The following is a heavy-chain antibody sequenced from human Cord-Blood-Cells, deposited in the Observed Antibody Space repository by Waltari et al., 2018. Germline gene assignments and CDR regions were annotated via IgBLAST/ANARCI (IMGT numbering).Heavy chain of an antibody. CDR2: ISSSSSYI. D-gene: IGHD6-6*01. Sequence: EGQLVGAGGGRVKPGGPLRRSWGAGGVSLSSRRMNWVRHAPGKGLEWVSSISSSSSYIYYADSVKGRFTISRDNAKNSLYLQMNSLRAEDTAVYYCARSSSFDYWGQGTLVTVSS. V-gene: IGHV3-21*01. CDR1: GVSLSSRR. J-gene: IGHJ4*02. CDR3: ARSSSFDY.